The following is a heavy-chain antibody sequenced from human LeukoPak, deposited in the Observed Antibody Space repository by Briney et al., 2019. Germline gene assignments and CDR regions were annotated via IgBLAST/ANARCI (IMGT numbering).Heavy chain of an antibody. CDR2: IYYSGST. V-gene: IGHV4-39*01. CDR1: GGSISSSSYY. D-gene: IGHD3-22*01. J-gene: IGHJ4*02. CDR3: ARLYYGLVDY. Sequence: SETLSLTCTVSGGSISSSSYYWGWIRQPPGKGLEWIGSIYYSGSTYYNPSLKSRVTISVDTSKNQFSLKLSSVTAADTAVYYCARLYYGLVDYWGQGTLVTVSS.